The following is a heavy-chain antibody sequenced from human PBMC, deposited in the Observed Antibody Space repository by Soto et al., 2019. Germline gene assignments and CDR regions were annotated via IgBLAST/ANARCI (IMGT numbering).Heavy chain of an antibody. CDR3: ARVPPWGTSGNFYIQHYDS. D-gene: IGHD3-10*01. Sequence: GASVKVSCKSSGYTFDTYAIPWVRPAPGQGLLWMGWINAGSRNTKYSQEFQGRVTFTRDTAATTTFMELSGLRSEDTAVYYCARVPPWGTSGNFYIQHYDSWGQGTLVTVSS. CDR2: INAGSRNT. J-gene: IGHJ4*02. V-gene: IGHV1-3*01. CDR1: GYTFDTYA.